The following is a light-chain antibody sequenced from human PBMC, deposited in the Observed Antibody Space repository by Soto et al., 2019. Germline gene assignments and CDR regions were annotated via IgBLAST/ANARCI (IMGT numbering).Light chain of an antibody. CDR3: PTWDDSLHGYV. V-gene: IGLV1-44*01. CDR1: SSNIGSNA. Sequence: QSVLTQPPSASGTPGQRVTISCSGSSSNIGSNAVNWYQHLPGTAPKLLIYSNYQRPSGVPDRFSGSKSGTSASLAISGLQSGDEADYYCPTWDDSLHGYVFGTGTKVTVL. J-gene: IGLJ1*01. CDR2: SNY.